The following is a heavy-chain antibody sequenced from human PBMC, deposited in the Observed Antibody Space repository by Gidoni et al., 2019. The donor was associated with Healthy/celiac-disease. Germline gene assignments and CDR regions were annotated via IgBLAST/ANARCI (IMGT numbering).Heavy chain of an antibody. CDR3: ARGDDPSYEYYYYYRMDV. Sequence: QLQLVQSGAEVKKPGASVNVSCKASGYTFTVYYMHWVRQAPGQGLEWMGWINLNSGGTNYAKKCQGRVTMTRDTSISTAYMELSRLRSDDTAVYYCARGDDPSYEYYYYYRMDVWGQGTTVTVSS. J-gene: IGHJ6*02. D-gene: IGHD3-16*01. V-gene: IGHV1-2*02. CDR1: GYTFTVYY. CDR2: INLNSGGT.